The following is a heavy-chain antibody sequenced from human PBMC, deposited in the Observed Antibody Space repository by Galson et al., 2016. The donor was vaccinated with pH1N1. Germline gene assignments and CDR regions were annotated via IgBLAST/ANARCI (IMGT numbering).Heavy chain of an antibody. CDR3: AKDRYFDTSGYYFESYY. Sequence: SVKVSCKASGGTFGSYGISWVRQAPGQGPEWMGGVNPMGGINPIFKTSNYAQKFQGRVTITADESMSTAYMELRSLRSEDTAIYYCAKDRYFDTSGYYFESYYWGQGTLVTVSS. D-gene: IGHD3-22*01. CDR2: VNPMGGINPIFKTS. CDR1: GGTFGSYG. V-gene: IGHV1-69*13. J-gene: IGHJ4*02.